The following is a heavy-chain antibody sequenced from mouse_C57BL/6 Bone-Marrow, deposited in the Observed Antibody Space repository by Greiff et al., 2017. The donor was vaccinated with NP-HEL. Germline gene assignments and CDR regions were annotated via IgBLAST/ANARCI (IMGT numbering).Heavy chain of an antibody. V-gene: IGHV1-85*01. CDR1: GYTFTSYD. D-gene: IGHD2-5*01. J-gene: IGHJ1*03. Sequence: QVQLQQSGPELVKPGASVKLSCKASGYTFTSYDINWVKQRPGQGLEWIGWIYPRDGSTKYNEKFKGKATLTVDTSSSTAYTELHSLTSEDSAVYFCARGDYSNYFYWYFDVWGTGTTVTVSS. CDR2: IYPRDGST. CDR3: ARGDYSNYFYWYFDV.